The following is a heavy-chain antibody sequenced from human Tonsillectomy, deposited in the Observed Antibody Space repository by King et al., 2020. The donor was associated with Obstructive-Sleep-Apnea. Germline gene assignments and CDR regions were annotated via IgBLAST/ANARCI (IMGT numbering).Heavy chain of an antibody. D-gene: IGHD3-10*01. CDR2: IYWDDDK. Sequence: TLKESGPTLVKPTQTLTLTCTFSGFSLTTGGVGVGWIRQPPGKALEWLALIYWDDDKRYSPSLKSRLTITKDTSKNQVVLRMTNMDPVDAGTYYCADTNYYALGSQQYYFDNWGQGTLVTVSS. J-gene: IGHJ4*02. CDR3: ADTNYYALGSQQYYFDN. V-gene: IGHV2-5*02. CDR1: GFSLTTGGVG.